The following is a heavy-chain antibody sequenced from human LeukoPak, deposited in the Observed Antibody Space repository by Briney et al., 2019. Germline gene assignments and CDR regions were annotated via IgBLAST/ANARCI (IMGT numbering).Heavy chain of an antibody. CDR3: VRGPYGASISSWFDP. V-gene: IGHV4-59*01. D-gene: IGHD4/OR15-4a*01. CDR2: IYYNGDT. Sequence: ASETLSLTCSVSGDSITGYSWSWIRQTPGKGLEWIGYIYYNGDTHYNPSLNSRLSISVDTPNNQFSLNLGSVTAADTAVYYCVRGPYGASISSWFDPWGQGLLVTVSS. CDR1: GDSITGYS. J-gene: IGHJ5*02.